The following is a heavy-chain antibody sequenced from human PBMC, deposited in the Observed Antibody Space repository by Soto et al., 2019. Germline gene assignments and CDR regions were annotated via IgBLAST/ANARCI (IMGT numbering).Heavy chain of an antibody. V-gene: IGHV4-34*01. CDR2: INHSGNS. CDR1: GGSFSGYY. Sequence: QVQIQQWGAGLLKPSETLSLTCVVYGGSFSGYYWSWIRQSPGRGLEWIGEINHSGNSNYNPSLKSRITMSVDTLKNQFSLELSSVTAADTVLYYCARRKTFSPYYCDYWGQGTLVTVSS. D-gene: IGHD3-16*01. J-gene: IGHJ4*02. CDR3: ARRKTFSPYYCDY.